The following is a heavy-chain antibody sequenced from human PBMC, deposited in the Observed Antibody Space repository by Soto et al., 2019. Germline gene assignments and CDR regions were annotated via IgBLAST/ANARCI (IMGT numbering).Heavy chain of an antibody. CDR1: GFTFSDST. D-gene: IGHD2-21*02. Sequence: EVQLVESGGGLVQPGGSLKLSCAASGFTFSDSTMHWVRQASGKELEWVGRIRNKANSYATAYAASVKGRFTVSRDDSKNTAYLQMNGLKTEDTAVYYCTSSFVVVTAIAASWGQGTLVTVSS. CDR3: TSSFVVVTAIAAS. J-gene: IGHJ5*02. V-gene: IGHV3-73*02. CDR2: IRNKANSYAT.